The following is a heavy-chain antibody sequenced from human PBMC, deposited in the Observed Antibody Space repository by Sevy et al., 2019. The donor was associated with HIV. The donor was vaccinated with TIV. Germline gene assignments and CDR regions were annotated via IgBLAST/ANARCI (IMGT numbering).Heavy chain of an antibody. V-gene: IGHV3-23*01. Sequence: GGSLRLSCAASGFTFSSYAMSWVRQAPGKGLEWVSAISGSGGSTYYAHSVKGRFTISRDNSKNTLYLQMNSLRAEDTAVYYCAKDDRIAVAGLIAFDIWGQGTMVTVSS. CDR2: ISGSGGST. D-gene: IGHD6-19*01. CDR1: GFTFSSYA. J-gene: IGHJ3*02. CDR3: AKDDRIAVAGLIAFDI.